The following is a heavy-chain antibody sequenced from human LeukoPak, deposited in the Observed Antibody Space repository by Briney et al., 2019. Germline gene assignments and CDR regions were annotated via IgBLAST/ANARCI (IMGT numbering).Heavy chain of an antibody. CDR1: GGSISSYY. Sequence: SETLSLAXTVSGGSISSYYWSWIRQTPGKGLEWIGYIYYSGSTNYNPSLKSRVTISVDTSKNQFSLKLSSVTAADTAVYYCARGATGTELNYWGQGTLVTVSS. J-gene: IGHJ4*02. D-gene: IGHD1-1*01. CDR3: ARGATGTELNY. CDR2: IYYSGST. V-gene: IGHV4-59*01.